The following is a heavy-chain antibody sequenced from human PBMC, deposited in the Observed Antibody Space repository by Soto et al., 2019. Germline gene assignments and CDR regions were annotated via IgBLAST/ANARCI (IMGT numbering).Heavy chain of an antibody. CDR1: GYTFTSYG. Sequence: ASVKVSCKASGYTFTSYGISWVRQAPGQGLERMGGIIPIFGTANYAQKFQGRVTITADESTSTAYMELSSLRSEDTAVYYCARDIGRFFWFDPWGQGALVTVSS. J-gene: IGHJ5*02. D-gene: IGHD3-10*01. CDR3: ARDIGRFFWFDP. V-gene: IGHV1-69*13. CDR2: IIPIFGTA.